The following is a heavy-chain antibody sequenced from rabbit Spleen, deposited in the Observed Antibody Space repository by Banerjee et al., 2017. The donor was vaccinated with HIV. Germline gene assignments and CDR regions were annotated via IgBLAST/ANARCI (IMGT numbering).Heavy chain of an antibody. J-gene: IGHJ2*01. Sequence: QSLEESGGDLVKPGASLTLTCTASGFSFNSVYYMCWVRQAPGKGLEWIGYIDPVFGSTYYASWVNGRFTISSHNAQNTLYLQLNSLTAADTATYFCARNYVNAFDPWGQGTLVTVS. CDR1: GFSFNSVYY. D-gene: IGHD1-1*01. CDR3: ARNYVNAFDP. V-gene: IGHV1S40*01. CDR2: IDPVFGST.